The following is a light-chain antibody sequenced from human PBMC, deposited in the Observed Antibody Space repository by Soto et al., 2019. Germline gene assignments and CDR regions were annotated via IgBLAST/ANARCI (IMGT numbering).Light chain of an antibody. CDR1: QSVSSN. V-gene: IGKV3-15*01. CDR2: DAS. J-gene: IGKJ1*01. CDR3: QQYTNWPPWT. Sequence: EIVMTQSPATLSVSPGERATLSCRASQSVSSNLAWYQQKPGQAPRLLIHDASTRATGIPARFSGSGSGTEFTLNISSLQSEDFAVYFCQQYTNWPPWTFGQGTKVEIK.